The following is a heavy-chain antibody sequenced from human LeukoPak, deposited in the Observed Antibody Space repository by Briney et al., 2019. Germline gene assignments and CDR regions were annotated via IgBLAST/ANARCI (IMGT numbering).Heavy chain of an antibody. CDR3: AKDLRAVAGRGPFDY. J-gene: IGHJ4*02. D-gene: IGHD6-19*01. Sequence: GGSLRLSCAASGFTFSSYWMSWVRQAPGKGPEWVSAVNGSGDTTYYADSVKGRFTISRDNSKNTMYLEMNSLRAEDTAVYYCAKDLRAVAGRGPFDYWGQGTLVTVSS. CDR2: VNGSGDTT. V-gene: IGHV3-23*01. CDR1: GFTFSSYW.